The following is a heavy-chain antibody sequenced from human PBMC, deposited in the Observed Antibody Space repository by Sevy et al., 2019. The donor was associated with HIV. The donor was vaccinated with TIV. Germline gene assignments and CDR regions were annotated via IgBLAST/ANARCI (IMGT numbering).Heavy chain of an antibody. D-gene: IGHD2-15*01. CDR1: GYTFTGYY. J-gene: IGHJ4*02. CDR2: INPNSGGT. CDR3: ARDTGRYCSGGSCYHFDY. V-gene: IGHV1-2*02. Sequence: ASVKVSCKASGYTFTGYYMHWVRQAPGQGLEWMGWINPNSGGTNYAQKFQGRVTMTRDTSISTAYMELSRLRSDDTAVYYCARDTGRYCSGGSCYHFDYWGQGTLVTVSS.